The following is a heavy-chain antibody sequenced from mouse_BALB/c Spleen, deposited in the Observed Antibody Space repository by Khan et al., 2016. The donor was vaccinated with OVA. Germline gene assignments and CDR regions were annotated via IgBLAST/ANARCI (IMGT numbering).Heavy chain of an antibody. CDR1: GYSITSDYA. CDR3: ARVYGGDCDY. D-gene: IGHD1-1*01. CDR2: ISYSGNT. J-gene: IGHJ2*01. Sequence: QLEESGPGLVKPSQSLSLTCTVTGYSITSDYAWNWIRQFPGNKLEWMGFISYSGNTNYNPSLKSRISITRDTSKNQFFLQLNSVTTEDTARYYCARVYGGDCDYWGQGTTLTVSS. V-gene: IGHV3-2*02.